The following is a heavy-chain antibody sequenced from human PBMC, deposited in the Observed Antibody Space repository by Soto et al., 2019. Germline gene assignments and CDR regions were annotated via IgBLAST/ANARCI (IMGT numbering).Heavy chain of an antibody. V-gene: IGHV3-23*01. J-gene: IGHJ4*02. CDR3: ATGNYYDSSGYHYFDY. D-gene: IGHD3-22*01. CDR1: GFTFSSYA. CDR2: ISGSGGST. Sequence: GGSLRLSCAASGFTFSSYAMSWVRQAPGKGLEWVSAISGSGGSTYYADSVKGRFTISRDNSKNTLYLQMNSLRAEDMAVYYCATGNYYDSSGYHYFDYWGQGTLVTVSS.